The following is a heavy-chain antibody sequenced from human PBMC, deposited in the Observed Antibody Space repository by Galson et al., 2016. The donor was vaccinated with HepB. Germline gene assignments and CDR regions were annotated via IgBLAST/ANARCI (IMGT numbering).Heavy chain of an antibody. D-gene: IGHD6-19*01. J-gene: IGHJ4*02. V-gene: IGHV5-10-1*01. Sequence: QSGAEVKKPGESLRISCMGSGYNFITYWISWVRQMPGKGLEWMGSIDPSDSYTNYSPSFQGHVTISTDRSISTAYLQWRSLKASDTAIYYCAIRLYSSGSFDYWGQGTLVTASS. CDR1: GYNFITYW. CDR3: AIRLYSSGSFDY. CDR2: IDPSDSYT.